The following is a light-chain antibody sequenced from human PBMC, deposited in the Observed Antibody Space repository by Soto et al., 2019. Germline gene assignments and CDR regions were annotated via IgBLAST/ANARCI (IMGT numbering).Light chain of an antibody. CDR2: AAS. J-gene: IGKJ4*01. V-gene: IGKV1-39*01. CDR3: QQYSKWPLT. CDR1: QSISSY. Sequence: DIQMTQSPSSLSASVGDRVTITCRASQSISSYLNWYQQKPGKAPKFLIYAASSLQSGVPSRFSGSGSGTDFTLTISSLQPEDFAIYYCQQYSKWPLTFGGGAKVEIK.